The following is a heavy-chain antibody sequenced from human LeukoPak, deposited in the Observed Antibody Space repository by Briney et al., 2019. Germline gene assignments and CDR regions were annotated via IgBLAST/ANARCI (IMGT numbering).Heavy chain of an antibody. CDR3: ARRDFGGKHFDY. Sequence: GESLKISCNGSGYSFTSYWNGWGRQMPGKGLEWRGIIYPGDSDTRYSPSFQGQVTISADRSTSTAYLQWSSLRASDTAMYYCARRDFGGKHFDYWGQGTLVTVSS. J-gene: IGHJ4*02. V-gene: IGHV5-51*01. D-gene: IGHD3-3*01. CDR2: IYPGDSDT. CDR1: GYSFTSYW.